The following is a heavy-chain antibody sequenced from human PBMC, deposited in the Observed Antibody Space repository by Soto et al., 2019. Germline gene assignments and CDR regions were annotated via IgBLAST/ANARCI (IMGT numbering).Heavy chain of an antibody. CDR2: IIPIFDSR. CDR3: ARGATDLGV. J-gene: IGHJ6*02. Sequence: QVQLVQSGAEVKKPGSSVKVSCKASRDTFSKYAFNWVRQAPGQGLEWMGWIIPIFDSRNYAEKFQGRVTIPADESTSTAYLELRSLRFEDTAVYYCARGATDLGVWGQGTTVTVSS. CDR1: RDTFSKYA. D-gene: IGHD2-21*02. V-gene: IGHV1-69*01.